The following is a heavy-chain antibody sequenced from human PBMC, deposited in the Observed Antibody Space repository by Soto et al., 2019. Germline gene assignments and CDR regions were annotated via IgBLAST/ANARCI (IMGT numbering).Heavy chain of an antibody. Sequence: GESLKISCAASGFTFSSYGMHWVRQAPGKGLEWVAVIWYDGSNKYYADSVKGRFTISRDNSKNTLYLQMNSLRAEDTAVYYCARNLGYSYGPTLDYWGQGTLVTVSS. J-gene: IGHJ4*02. CDR1: GFTFSSYG. CDR3: ARNLGYSYGPTLDY. D-gene: IGHD5-18*01. CDR2: IWYDGSNK. V-gene: IGHV3-33*01.